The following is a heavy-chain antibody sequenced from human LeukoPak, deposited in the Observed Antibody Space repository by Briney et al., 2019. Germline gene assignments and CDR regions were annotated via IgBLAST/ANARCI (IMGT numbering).Heavy chain of an antibody. Sequence: ASVQFSCKASGYDFSNYGMSWVRPAPGQGLEWMGWVSVYKGNTQYSQKFQDRVTMTTDTSTSTVYMELRGLEPDDTAVYYCARDRSVNDHWGQGTLVTVSS. J-gene: IGHJ4*02. CDR1: GYDFSNYG. CDR3: ARDRSVNDH. V-gene: IGHV1-18*01. CDR2: VSVYKGNT. D-gene: IGHD3-3*01.